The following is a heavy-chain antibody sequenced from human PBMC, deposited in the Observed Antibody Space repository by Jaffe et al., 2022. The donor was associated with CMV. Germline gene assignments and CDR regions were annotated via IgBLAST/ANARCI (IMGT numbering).Heavy chain of an antibody. CDR3: ARDVSDSSGYYVLGYYYYGMDV. CDR1: GFTFSSYS. V-gene: IGHV3-48*02. CDR2: ISSSSSTI. Sequence: EVQLVESGGGLVQPGGSLRLSCAASGFTFSSYSMNWVRQAPGKGLEWVSYISSSSSTIYYADSVKGRFTISRDNAKNSLYLQMNSLRDEDTAVYYCARDVSDSSGYYVLGYYYYGMDVWGQGTTVTVSS. J-gene: IGHJ6*02. D-gene: IGHD3-22*01.